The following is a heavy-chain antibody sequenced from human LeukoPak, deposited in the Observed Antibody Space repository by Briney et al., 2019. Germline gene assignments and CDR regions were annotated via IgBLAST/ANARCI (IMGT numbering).Heavy chain of an antibody. D-gene: IGHD3-3*01. CDR1: GFTFSKAW. CDR2: IKSKTDGGTT. J-gene: IGHJ4*02. V-gene: IGHV3-15*01. Sequence: GGSLRLSCAASGFTFSKAWMSCVRQAPGKGLEYLGRIKSKTDGGTTDYAAAEKGRINISRDDSKNTLYLQQNSLKTDDTAVYFCTPRRPWGGYESLSEYWSQGTLVSVSS. CDR3: TPRRPWGGYESLSEY.